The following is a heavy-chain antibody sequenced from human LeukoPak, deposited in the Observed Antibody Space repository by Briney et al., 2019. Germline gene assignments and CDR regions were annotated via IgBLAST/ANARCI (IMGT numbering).Heavy chain of an antibody. Sequence: GGSLRLSCAASGFTFSSYGMSWVRQAPGKGLEWVSAISGSGGSTYYADSVKGRFTISRDNSKNTLYLQMNSLRAEDTAVYYCARDVFLYSSSSPVAYWGQGTLVTVSS. CDR1: GFTFSSYG. V-gene: IGHV3-23*01. CDR3: ARDVFLYSSSSPVAY. J-gene: IGHJ4*02. D-gene: IGHD6-6*01. CDR2: ISGSGGST.